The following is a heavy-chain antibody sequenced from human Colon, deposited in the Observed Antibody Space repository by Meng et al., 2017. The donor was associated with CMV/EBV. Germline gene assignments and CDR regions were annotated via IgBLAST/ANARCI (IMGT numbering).Heavy chain of an antibody. J-gene: IGHJ5*02. Sequence: GGSLRLSCAASGLTFSSCVMHWVRQAPGKGLEWVSYISSDGGTVLYADSVKGRFTISRDNTKNSVYLQMKSLRAEDTAVYYCARELGARSPHYNWFDPWGQGTLVTVSS. CDR2: ISSDGGTV. CDR1: GLTFSSCV. D-gene: IGHD1-26*01. V-gene: IGHV3-48*03. CDR3: ARELGARSPHYNWFDP.